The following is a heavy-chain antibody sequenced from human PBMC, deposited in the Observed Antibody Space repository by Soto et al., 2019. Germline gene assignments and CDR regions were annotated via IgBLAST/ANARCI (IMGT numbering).Heavy chain of an antibody. CDR3: ATRRGGT. D-gene: IGHD1-26*01. CDR1: GFTFSSYG. Sequence: QVQLVESGGGVVQPGRSLRLSCAASGFTFSSYGMHWVRQAPGKGLEWVAVISYDGSNKYYADSVKGRFTISRDNSKNTQYLQMNSLRAEDTAVYYCATRRGGTWGQGTLVTVSS. J-gene: IGHJ4*02. V-gene: IGHV3-30*03. CDR2: ISYDGSNK.